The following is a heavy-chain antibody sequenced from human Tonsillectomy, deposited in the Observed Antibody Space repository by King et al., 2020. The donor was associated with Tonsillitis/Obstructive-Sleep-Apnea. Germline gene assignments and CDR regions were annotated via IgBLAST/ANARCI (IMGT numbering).Heavy chain of an antibody. CDR1: GGSFSGYY. J-gene: IGHJ6*03. D-gene: IGHD2-2*01. V-gene: IGHV4-34*01. CDR3: ARVIVVPAASRRYYMDV. Sequence: VQLQQWGAGLLKPSETLSLTCAVYGGSFSGYYWSWIRQPPGKGLEWIGEINHSGSTNYNPSLKSRVTILVDTSKNQFSLKLSSVPAADTAVYYCARVIVVPAASRRYYMDVWGKGTTVTVSS. CDR2: INHSGST.